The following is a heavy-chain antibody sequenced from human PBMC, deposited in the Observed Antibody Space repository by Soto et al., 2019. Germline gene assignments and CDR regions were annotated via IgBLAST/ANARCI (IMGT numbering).Heavy chain of an antibody. V-gene: IGHV1-69*13. D-gene: IGHD2-15*01. CDR1: GGTFSSYA. J-gene: IGHJ6*02. CDR3: ARVGGNRNRHYGMDV. CDR2: IIPIFGTA. Sequence: SVKVSCKASGGTFSSYAISWVRQAPGQGLEWMGGIIPIFGTANYAQKFQGRVTITADESTSTAYMELSSLRSEDTAVYYCARVGGNRNRHYGMDVWGQGTTVTVSS.